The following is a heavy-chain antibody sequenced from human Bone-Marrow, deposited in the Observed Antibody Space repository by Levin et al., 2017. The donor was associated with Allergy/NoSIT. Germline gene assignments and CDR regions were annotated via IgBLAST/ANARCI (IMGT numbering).Heavy chain of an antibody. V-gene: IGHV3-49*04. Sequence: QTGGSLRLSCEGFGFPFGDYAISWVRQAPGKGLEWIAFIRSKAYFETTDYAASVKGRFTVSRDNSRNIAYLQMSSLEIEDTAMYYCARDYDFWSGDFEGTWFDPWGQGTLVIVSS. CDR3: ARDYDFWSGDFEGTWFDP. CDR2: IRSKAYFETT. CDR1: GFPFGDYA. J-gene: IGHJ5*02. D-gene: IGHD3-3*01.